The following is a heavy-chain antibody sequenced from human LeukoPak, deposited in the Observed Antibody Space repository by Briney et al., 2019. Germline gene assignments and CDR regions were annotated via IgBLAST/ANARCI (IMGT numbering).Heavy chain of an antibody. V-gene: IGHV4-34*01. CDR2: INHSGST. J-gene: IGHJ4*02. CDR3: ARGTLGYCSSTSCYRYYFDY. D-gene: IGHD2-2*02. Sequence: SETLSLTCTASGGSISSYYWSWIRQPPGKGLEWIGEINHSGSTNYNPSLKSRVTISVDTSKNQFSLKLSSVTAADTAVYYCARGTLGYCSSTSCYRYYFDYWGQGTLVTVSS. CDR1: GGSISSYY.